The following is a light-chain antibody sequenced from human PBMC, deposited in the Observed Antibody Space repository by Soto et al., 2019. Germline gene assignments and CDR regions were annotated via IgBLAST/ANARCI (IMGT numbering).Light chain of an antibody. V-gene: IGLV1-40*01. Sequence: QAVVTQPPSVSGAPGQRVTISCTGSSSNIGAGYDVHWYQQHPGTAPKLLIFGNSNRPSGVPDRFSGSKSGTSASLAITGLQAEDEAYYYCQSYDSSLSGHVVFGGGTKLTVL. CDR1: SSNIGAGYD. J-gene: IGLJ2*01. CDR3: QSYDSSLSGHVV. CDR2: GNS.